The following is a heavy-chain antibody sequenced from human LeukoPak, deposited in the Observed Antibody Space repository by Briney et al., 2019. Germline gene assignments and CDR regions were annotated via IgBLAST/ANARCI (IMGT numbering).Heavy chain of an antibody. D-gene: IGHD3-9*01. CDR1: GGSISSGDYY. Sequence: SETLSLTCTVSGGSISSGDYYWSWIRQPPGKGLEWIEYIYYSGSTYYNPSLKSRVTISVDTSKNQFSLKLSSVTAADTAVYYCARDHLDFAYFDYWGQGTLVTVSS. J-gene: IGHJ4*02. V-gene: IGHV4-30-4*01. CDR2: IYYSGST. CDR3: ARDHLDFAYFDY.